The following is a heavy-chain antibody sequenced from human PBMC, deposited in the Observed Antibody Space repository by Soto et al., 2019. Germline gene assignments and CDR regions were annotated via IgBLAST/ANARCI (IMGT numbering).Heavy chain of an antibody. CDR3: ARLIREVTIFVVATANDY. V-gene: IGHV4-39*01. Sequence: QLQLQESGPGLVKPSETLSLTCTVSGGSISSSSYYWGWIRQPPGKGLEWIGSIYYSGSTYYNPSLKSRATISVDTSKNQFSLKLRSVTAADTAVYYCARLIREVTIFVVATANDYWGQGTLVTVSS. CDR2: IYYSGST. CDR1: GGSISSSSYY. J-gene: IGHJ4*02. D-gene: IGHD3-3*01.